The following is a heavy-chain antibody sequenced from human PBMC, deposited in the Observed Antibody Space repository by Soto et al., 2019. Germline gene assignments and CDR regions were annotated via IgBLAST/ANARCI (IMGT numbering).Heavy chain of an antibody. Sequence: GESLKISCKGSGYSFAGYWITWVRQKPGKGLEWMGRIDPSDSQTYYSPSFRGHVTISVTKSITTVFLQWSSLRASDTAMYYCARQIYDSDTGPNFQYYFDSWGQGNPVTVSS. CDR1: GYSFAGYW. V-gene: IGHV5-10-1*01. D-gene: IGHD3-22*01. CDR2: IDPSDSQT. J-gene: IGHJ4*02. CDR3: ARQIYDSDTGPNFQYYFDS.